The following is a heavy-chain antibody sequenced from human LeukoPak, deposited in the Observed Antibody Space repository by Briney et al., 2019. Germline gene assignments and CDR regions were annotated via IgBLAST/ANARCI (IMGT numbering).Heavy chain of an antibody. CDR3: ARVRRFDDSTGYYYYFDF. CDR2: INPSGGST. J-gene: IGHJ4*02. D-gene: IGHD3-22*01. V-gene: IGHV1-46*01. CDR1: GYTFTSYY. Sequence: GASVKVSCKTSGYTFTSYYMHWVRQAPGQGLEWMGIINPSGGSTSYAQKFQGRVTMTRDTSISTAYMELSSLRSDDTAVFYCARVRRFDDSTGYYYYFDFWGQGTLVTVSS.